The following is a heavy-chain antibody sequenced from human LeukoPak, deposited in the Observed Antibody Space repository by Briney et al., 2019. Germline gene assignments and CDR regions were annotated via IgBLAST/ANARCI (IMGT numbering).Heavy chain of an antibody. CDR2: ISAYNGNT. CDR3: ARDPPDPYYYYYGMDV. J-gene: IGHJ6*02. Sequence: ASVKVSCKASGYTFTSYGISWVRQAPGQGLEWMGWISAYNGNTNYAQKLQGRVTMTTDTSTSTAYMELRSLRSDDTAVYYCARDPPDPYYYYYGMDVWGQGTTVTVSS. CDR1: GYTFTSYG. V-gene: IGHV1-18*01.